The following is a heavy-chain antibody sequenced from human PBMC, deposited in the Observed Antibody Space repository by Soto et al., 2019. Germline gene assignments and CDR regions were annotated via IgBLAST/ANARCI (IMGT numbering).Heavy chain of an antibody. D-gene: IGHD2-8*02. V-gene: IGHV4-34*01. Sequence: SETLSLTCAVYGGSFSGYYWSWIRQPPGKGLEWIGEINHSGSTNYNPSLKSRVTISLDTSKNQLSLKLTSVTAADTAVYYCARDKITGLFDYWGQGTLVTVSS. CDR2: INHSGST. J-gene: IGHJ4*02. CDR1: GGSFSGYY. CDR3: ARDKITGLFDY.